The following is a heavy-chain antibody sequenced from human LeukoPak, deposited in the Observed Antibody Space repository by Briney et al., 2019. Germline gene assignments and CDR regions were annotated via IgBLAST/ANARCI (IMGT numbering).Heavy chain of an antibody. D-gene: IGHD7-27*01. CDR2: ITTSDGNT. V-gene: IGHV3-23*01. J-gene: IGHJ4*02. Sequence: GGSLRLSCAASGFTFSSYAMHWVRQAPGKGLEWVSTITTSDGNTYYADSVKGRFTVSRDNSKNTLFLQMNSLRAEDTAVYYCAKDGGLWVSAHWGDSWGRGTLVTVSS. CDR3: AKDGGLWVSAHWGDS. CDR1: GFTFSSYA.